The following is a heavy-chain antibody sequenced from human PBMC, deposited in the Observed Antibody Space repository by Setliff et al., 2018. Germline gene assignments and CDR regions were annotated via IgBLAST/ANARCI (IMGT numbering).Heavy chain of an antibody. CDR2: ISNSISII. CDR1: GFTFSSYS. Sequence: GGSLRLSCAASGFTFSSYSMNWVRQAPGKGLEWVSYISNSISIIYYADSVKGRFTISRDNAKNSLYLHMTSLRAEDTAVYYCARDGGYGSYFLRYFDYWGQGTLITVSS. J-gene: IGHJ4*02. V-gene: IGHV3-48*01. D-gene: IGHD1-26*01. CDR3: ARDGGYGSYFLRYFDY.